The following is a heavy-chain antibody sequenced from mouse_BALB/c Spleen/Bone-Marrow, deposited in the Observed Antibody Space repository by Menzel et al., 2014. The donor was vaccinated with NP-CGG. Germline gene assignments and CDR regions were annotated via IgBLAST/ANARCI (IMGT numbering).Heavy chain of an antibody. J-gene: IGHJ2*01. Sequence: EVKVIESGGGLVQPGGSLKLSCAASGFDFSRYCMSWVRQAPGKGLEWIGEINPDSRTINYSPSLKDKFIISRDNAKNTLYLRLNKVRSEDTALYYCARPDYYGYLNYWGQGTTLTVSS. V-gene: IGHV4-1*02. CDR3: ARPDYYGYLNY. D-gene: IGHD1-1*01. CDR2: INPDSRTI. CDR1: GFDFSRYC.